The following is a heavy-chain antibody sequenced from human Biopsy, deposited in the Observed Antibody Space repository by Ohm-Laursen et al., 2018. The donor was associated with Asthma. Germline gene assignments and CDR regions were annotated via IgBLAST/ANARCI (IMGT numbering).Heavy chain of an antibody. D-gene: IGHD1-20*01. V-gene: IGHV3-30*18. CDR1: GVSLSSFG. Sequence: SLRLSCAASGVSLSSFGMNWVRQAPGKGLEWVAVISHDGSKKEYGDSVKGRFTISRDNSKDTVYLQMNSLRAEDTAVYYCAKGRYKWNDGYYGLDVWGQGTTVTVS. J-gene: IGHJ6*02. CDR2: ISHDGSKK. CDR3: AKGRYKWNDGYYGLDV.